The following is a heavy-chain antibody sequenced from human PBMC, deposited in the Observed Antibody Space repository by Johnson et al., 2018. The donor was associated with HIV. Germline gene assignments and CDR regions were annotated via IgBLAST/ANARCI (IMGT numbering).Heavy chain of an antibody. CDR1: GFTVSSNY. V-gene: IGHV3-7*03. CDR2: INDGGSEK. D-gene: IGHD1-26*01. CDR3: AREATDAYVGLVGATTLGIQPAAFDI. Sequence: VQLVESGGGLVHPGGSLRLSCAASGFTVSSNYMSWVRQAPGKGLEWVANINDGGSEKYYVDTVKGRFTIYRDNAKNSLYLQMNSLRAEDTAVYYCAREATDAYVGLVGATTLGIQPAAFDIWGQGTMVTVSS. J-gene: IGHJ3*02.